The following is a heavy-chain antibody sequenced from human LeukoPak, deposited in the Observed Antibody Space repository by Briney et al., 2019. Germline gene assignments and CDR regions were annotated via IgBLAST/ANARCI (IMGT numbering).Heavy chain of an antibody. CDR3: ARGPTDYDILTGYYFNFHYGMDV. V-gene: IGHV1-46*01. Sequence: ASVKVSCKASGYTFTSYYMHWMRQAPGQGLEWMGIINPSGGSTSYAQKFQGRVTMTRDTSTSTVYMELSSLRSEDTAVYYCARGPTDYDILTGYYFNFHYGMDVWGQGTTVTVSS. J-gene: IGHJ6*02. CDR1: GYTFTSYY. D-gene: IGHD3-9*01. CDR2: INPSGGST.